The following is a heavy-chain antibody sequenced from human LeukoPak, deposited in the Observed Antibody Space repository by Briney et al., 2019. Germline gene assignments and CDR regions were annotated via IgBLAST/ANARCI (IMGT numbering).Heavy chain of an antibody. J-gene: IGHJ4*02. CDR3: ARCGPTDY. D-gene: IGHD2-21*01. CDR2: RNHKRGIT. Sequence: SVKLSCKASGYTFTSYDIHGVRQAPARGLEWMGWRNHKRGITGYAQNVQGKVTMTRNTSLSTAYMELSSLRSEDTAVYYCARCGPTDYWGQGTLVSVSS. CDR1: GYTFTSYD. V-gene: IGHV1-8*01.